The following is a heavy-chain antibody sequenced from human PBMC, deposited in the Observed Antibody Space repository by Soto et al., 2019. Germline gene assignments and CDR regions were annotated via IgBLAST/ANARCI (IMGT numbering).Heavy chain of an antibody. Sequence: QVQLVQSGAEVKKPGASVRVSCKASGYTFTKFDINWVRQATGQGLEWMGWMNPNSGNTGYAQKLQSRVTMTRNTSITTAYMELSTLRSGATGVYYCVRGDHGDYPHWLDPCGEGTLVIVSS. V-gene: IGHV1-8*01. D-gene: IGHD4-17*01. J-gene: IGHJ5*02. CDR1: GYTFTKFD. CDR3: VRGDHGDYPHWLDP. CDR2: MNPNSGNT.